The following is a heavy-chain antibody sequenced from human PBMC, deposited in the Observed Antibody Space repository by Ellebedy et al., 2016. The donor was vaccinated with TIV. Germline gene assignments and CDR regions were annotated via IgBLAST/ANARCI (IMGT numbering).Heavy chain of an antibody. V-gene: IGHV3-23*01. Sequence: PGGSLRLSCAASGFTFSNYAMNWVRQAPGKGLEWVSGISSSGDSTYYAGSVEGRFTISRDNSNNTLWLQMSGLRAEDTARYFCAKDLGIERQWGFDYWGQGTLVTVSS. CDR1: GFTFSNYA. CDR3: AKDLGIERQWGFDY. D-gene: IGHD1-26*01. CDR2: ISSSGDST. J-gene: IGHJ4*02.